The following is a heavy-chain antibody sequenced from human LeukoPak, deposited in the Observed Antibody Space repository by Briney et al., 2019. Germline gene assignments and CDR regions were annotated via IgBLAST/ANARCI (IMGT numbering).Heavy chain of an antibody. J-gene: IGHJ4*02. V-gene: IGHV1-8*01. Sequence: ASVKVSCKASGYTFTSYDINWVRQAPGQGLEWMGWMNPNSGNTGYAQKFQGRVTMTRNTSISTAYMELSSLRSEDTAVYYCARGYDSSGYYDYWGQGTLVTVSS. CDR1: GYTFTSYD. CDR3: ARGYDSSGYYDY. CDR2: MNPNSGNT. D-gene: IGHD3-22*01.